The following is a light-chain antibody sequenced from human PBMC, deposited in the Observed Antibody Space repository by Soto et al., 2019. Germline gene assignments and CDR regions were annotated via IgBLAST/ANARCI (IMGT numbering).Light chain of an antibody. CDR2: TTS. J-gene: IGKJ1*01. V-gene: IGKV1-39*01. CDR1: QSISRY. CDR3: QQTYSTWT. Sequence: DIQMTQSPSSLSASVGDMVTITFRASQSISRYLNWYQQKPGKAPKLLIYTTSSLQSGVPSRFSGSGSGTDFTLTISSLHPEDFATYYCQQTYSTWTFGQGTKVDIK.